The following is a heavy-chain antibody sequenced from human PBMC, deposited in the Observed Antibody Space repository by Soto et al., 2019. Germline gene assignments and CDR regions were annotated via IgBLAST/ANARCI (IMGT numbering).Heavy chain of an antibody. CDR3: ARDTGSGMDYFDF. V-gene: IGHV4-38-2*02. Sequence: SETLSLTCAVSGYSISSGDYWGWIRQPPGKGLEWIGSIFHSGNAYYNPSLKSRVTTSIDTSKNQFSLKLTSVTATDTAVYYCARDTGSGMDYFDFWGQGTLVTVSS. CDR2: IFHSGNA. CDR1: GYSISSGDY. J-gene: IGHJ4*02. D-gene: IGHD6-19*01.